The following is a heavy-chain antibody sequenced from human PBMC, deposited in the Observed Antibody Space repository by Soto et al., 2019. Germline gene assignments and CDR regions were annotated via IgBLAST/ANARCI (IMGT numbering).Heavy chain of an antibody. CDR2: ISYSGTT. D-gene: IGHD5-18*01. Sequence: SETLSLTCTGSGDSISSINNYWSWIRQPPGEGLEWIGFISYSGTTSYSPSLKSRVAISLDTSKNQFSLSLNFVTAADTAVYYCARGRGYSYGLDPWGQGSLVT. CDR1: GDSISSINNY. J-gene: IGHJ5*02. CDR3: ARGRGYSYGLDP. V-gene: IGHV4-30-4*01.